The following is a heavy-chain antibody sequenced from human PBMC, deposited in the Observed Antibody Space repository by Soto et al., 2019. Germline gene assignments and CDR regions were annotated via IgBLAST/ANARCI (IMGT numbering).Heavy chain of an antibody. CDR3: AKEEQQLRWYFQH. D-gene: IGHD6-13*01. J-gene: IGHJ1*01. Sequence: QVQLVESGGGVVQPGRSLRLSCAASGFTFSSYGMHWVRQAPGKGLEWVAVISYDGSNKYYADSVKGRFTISRDNSKNPLYRKMNSLRAEDTAVYYCAKEEQQLRWYFQHWGQGTLVTVSS. V-gene: IGHV3-30*18. CDR2: ISYDGSNK. CDR1: GFTFSSYG.